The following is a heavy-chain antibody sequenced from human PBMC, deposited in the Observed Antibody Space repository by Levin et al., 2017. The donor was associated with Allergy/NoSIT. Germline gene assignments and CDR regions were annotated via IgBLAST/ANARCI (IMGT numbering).Heavy chain of an antibody. Sequence: GESLKISCAASGFTFSNAWMSWVRQAPGKGLEWVGRIKSKTDGGTTDYAAPVKGRFTISRDDSKNTLYLQMNSLKTEDTAVYYCTSVYDSSGYYGDAFDIWGQGTMVTVSS. J-gene: IGHJ3*02. CDR1: GFTFSNAW. V-gene: IGHV3-15*01. CDR2: IKSKTDGGTT. CDR3: TSVYDSSGYYGDAFDI. D-gene: IGHD3-22*01.